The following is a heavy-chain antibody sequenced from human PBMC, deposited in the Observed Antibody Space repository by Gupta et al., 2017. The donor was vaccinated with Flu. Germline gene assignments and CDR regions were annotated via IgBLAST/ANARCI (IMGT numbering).Heavy chain of an antibody. Sequence: GSAWHWVGKASGKGLEGVGRIRSKANSYATAYAASVKGRFTISRDDSKNTAYLQMNSLKTEDTAVYYCTRLCGSCANFDYWGQGTLVTVSS. CDR1: GSA. D-gene: IGHD2-15*01. CDR2: IRSKANSYAT. CDR3: TRLCGSCANFDY. J-gene: IGHJ4*02. V-gene: IGHV3-73*01.